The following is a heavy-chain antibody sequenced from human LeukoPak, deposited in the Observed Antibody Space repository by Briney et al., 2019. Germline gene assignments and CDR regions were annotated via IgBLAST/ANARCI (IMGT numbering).Heavy chain of an antibody. Sequence: GGSLRLSCAASAFTFSTYSMNWVRQAPGKGLEWVSSISSSSSYIYYANSVKGRFTISRDNARKSLFLQMNSLRAEDTAVYYCASETTRGYSYGSPTDGFDLWGQGTMVTVSS. J-gene: IGHJ3*01. CDR2: ISSSSSYI. CDR1: AFTFSTYS. D-gene: IGHD5-18*01. CDR3: ASETTRGYSYGSPTDGFDL. V-gene: IGHV3-21*01.